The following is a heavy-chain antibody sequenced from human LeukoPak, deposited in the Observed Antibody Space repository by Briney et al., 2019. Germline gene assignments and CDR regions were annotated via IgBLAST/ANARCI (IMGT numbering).Heavy chain of an antibody. CDR2: IFSSGRA. CDR1: GGSINNYY. D-gene: IGHD5-12*01. J-gene: IGHJ4*02. V-gene: IGHV4-59*01. Sequence: SETLSLTCSVSGGSINNYYWSWIRQSPTKGLEWIGYIFSSGRASYNPSLESRATISVDTSKNQFSLKMNSLTAADTAVYFCARDAPGGNDYFDYWGQGTLVTVSS. CDR3: ARDAPGGNDYFDY.